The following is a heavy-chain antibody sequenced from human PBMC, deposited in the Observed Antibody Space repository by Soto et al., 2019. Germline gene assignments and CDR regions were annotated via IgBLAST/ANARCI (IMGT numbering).Heavy chain of an antibody. Sequence: QITLKESGPPLVKPTQTLTVTCTFSGFSLSTSGVGVGWIRQPPGKSLEWLALIYWDGDKRYSPFLKSRLTITKDTSENQVVLTLTTMDPVDTATYYCAHKGGRGAGMDVWGQGTTVTVSS. CDR1: GFSLSTSGVG. D-gene: IGHD2-15*01. V-gene: IGHV2-5*02. CDR3: AHKGGRGAGMDV. CDR2: IYWDGDK. J-gene: IGHJ6*02.